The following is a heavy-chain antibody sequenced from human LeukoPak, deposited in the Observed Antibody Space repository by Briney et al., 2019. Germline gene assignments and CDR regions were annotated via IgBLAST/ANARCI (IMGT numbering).Heavy chain of an antibody. CDR1: GFTFDDYA. Sequence: GGSLRLSCAASGFTFDDYAMHWVRQAPGKGLEWVSLISWDGGSTYYADSVKGRFTISRDNSKNSLYLQMNSLRAEDTALYYCAKDGYCSSTSFYGWGYYYYYMDVWGKGTTVTVSS. D-gene: IGHD2-2*01. CDR2: ISWDGGST. J-gene: IGHJ6*03. CDR3: AKDGYCSSTSFYGWGYYYYYMDV. V-gene: IGHV3-43D*03.